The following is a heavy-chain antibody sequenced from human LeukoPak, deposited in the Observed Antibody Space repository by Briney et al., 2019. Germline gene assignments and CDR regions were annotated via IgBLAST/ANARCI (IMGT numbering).Heavy chain of an antibody. V-gene: IGHV5-51*01. Sequence: GESLKISCKASGYGFSDYWIGCVRQMPGKGLEWMGIIYPGDSETKYSPSFQGQVTISADKSISTTSLQWSSLKASDTAVYYCARQKSGYNYTYYYYMDVWGKGTTVTVSS. CDR1: GYGFSDYW. CDR3: ARQKSGYNYTYYYYMDV. J-gene: IGHJ6*03. CDR2: IYPGDSET. D-gene: IGHD5-18*01.